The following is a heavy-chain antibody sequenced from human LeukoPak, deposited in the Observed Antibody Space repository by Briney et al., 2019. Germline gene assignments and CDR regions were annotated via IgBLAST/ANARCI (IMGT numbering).Heavy chain of an antibody. CDR3: AGGGFAANFDY. CDR2: ISSSSSYI. D-gene: IGHD2-15*01. Sequence: PGGSLRLSCAASGFTFSSYSINWVRQAPGKGLEWVSSISSSSSYIYYADSVKGRFTISRDNARNSLYLQMNSLRAADTAVYYCAGGGFAANFDYWGQGTLVTVSS. CDR1: GFTFSSYS. J-gene: IGHJ4*02. V-gene: IGHV3-21*01.